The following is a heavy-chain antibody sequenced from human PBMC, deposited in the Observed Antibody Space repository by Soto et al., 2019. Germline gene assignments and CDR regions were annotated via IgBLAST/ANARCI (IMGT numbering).Heavy chain of an antibody. J-gene: IGHJ4*02. CDR2: ISYDGSNK. D-gene: IGHD2-15*01. Sequence: QVQLVESGGGVVQPGRSLRLSCAASGFTFSSYGMHWVRQAPGKGLEWVAVISYDGSNKYYADSVKGRFTISRDNSKNTLYLQMNSLRAEDTAVYYCAKRWYWGQGILVTVSS. CDR3: AKRWY. CDR1: GFTFSSYG. V-gene: IGHV3-30*18.